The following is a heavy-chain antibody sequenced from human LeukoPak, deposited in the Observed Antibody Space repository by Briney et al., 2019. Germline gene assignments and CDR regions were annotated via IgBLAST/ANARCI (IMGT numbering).Heavy chain of an antibody. CDR1: GGSISSYY. J-gene: IGHJ4*02. V-gene: IGHV4-59*01. CDR2: IYYSGST. CDR3: ARDWGSGSPKGFDY. D-gene: IGHD3-10*01. Sequence: PSETLSLTCTVSGGSISSYYWSWIRQPPGKGLEWIGYIYYSGSTSYSPSLKSRVTISVDTSKNQFSLKLSSVTAADTAVYYCARDWGSGSPKGFDYWGQGTLVTVSS.